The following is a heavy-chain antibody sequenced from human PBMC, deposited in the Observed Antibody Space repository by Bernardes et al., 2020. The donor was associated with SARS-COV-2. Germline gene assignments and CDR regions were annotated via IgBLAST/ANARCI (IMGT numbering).Heavy chain of an antibody. V-gene: IGHV3-23*01. CDR3: AKASGRGQLNS. CDR1: GFSFRSYA. J-gene: IGHJ4*02. D-gene: IGHD6-6*01. Sequence: GGSLRLSCAASGFSFRSYAMSWVRQAPGKGLEWVSAIGGSGEDTYYADSVKGRFTISRDNSKNTLSLQMSSLRVEDTAVYYCAKASGRGQLNSWGQGTLVTVSS. CDR2: IGGSGEDT.